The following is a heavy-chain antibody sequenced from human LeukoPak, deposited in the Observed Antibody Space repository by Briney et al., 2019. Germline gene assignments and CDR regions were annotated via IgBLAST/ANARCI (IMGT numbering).Heavy chain of an antibody. CDR3: ARDAYAGSGYYTFYVGYFDL. D-gene: IGHD3-22*01. V-gene: IGHV3-30*04. Sequence: PGGSLRLSCAASGFTFSSYAMHWVRQAPGKGLEWVAVISYDGSNKYYADSVKGRFTISRDNSKNTLYLQMNSLRSDDTAVYYCARDAYAGSGYYTFYVGYFDLWGRGTLVTVSS. CDR1: GFTFSSYA. J-gene: IGHJ2*01. CDR2: ISYDGSNK.